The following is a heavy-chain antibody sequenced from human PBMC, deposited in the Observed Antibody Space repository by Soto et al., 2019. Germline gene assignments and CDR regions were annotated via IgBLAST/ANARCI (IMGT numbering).Heavy chain of an antibody. CDR3: ARDYYDSSGYSNWFDP. CDR2: ISAYNGNT. Sequence: ASVKVSCKASGYTFPSYGISWVRQAPGQGLEWTGWISAYNGNTNYAQKLQGRVTMTTDTSTSTAYMELRSLRSDDTAVYYCARDYYDSSGYSNWFDPWGQGTLVTVSS. V-gene: IGHV1-18*01. D-gene: IGHD3-22*01. J-gene: IGHJ5*02. CDR1: GYTFPSYG.